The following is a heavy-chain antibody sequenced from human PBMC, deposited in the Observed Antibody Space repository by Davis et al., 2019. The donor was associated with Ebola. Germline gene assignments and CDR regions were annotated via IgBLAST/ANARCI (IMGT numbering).Heavy chain of an antibody. Sequence: PGGSLRLSCAASGFTFSSYAMSWVRQAPGKGLEWVSAISGSGGSTYYADSVKGRFTISRDNSKNTLYLQMNSLRAEDTAVYYCAKDRLLWFGDPLGYFDYWGQGTLVTVSS. CDR1: GFTFSSYA. CDR2: ISGSGGST. D-gene: IGHD3-10*01. V-gene: IGHV3-23*01. J-gene: IGHJ4*02. CDR3: AKDRLLWFGDPLGYFDY.